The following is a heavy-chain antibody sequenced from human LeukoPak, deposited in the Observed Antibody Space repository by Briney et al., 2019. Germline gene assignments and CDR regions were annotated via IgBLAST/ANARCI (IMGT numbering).Heavy chain of an antibody. CDR1: GGSISSYY. CDR3: ARHDDIAAAGTFDY. V-gene: IGHV4-4*09. Sequence: SETLSLTCTVSGGSISSYYWSWIRQPPGKGLEWIGYIYTSGSTNYNPSLKSRVTISVDTSKNQFSLKLSSVTAADTAVYYCARHDDIAAAGTFDYWGQGTPVTVSS. CDR2: IYTSGST. D-gene: IGHD6-13*01. J-gene: IGHJ4*02.